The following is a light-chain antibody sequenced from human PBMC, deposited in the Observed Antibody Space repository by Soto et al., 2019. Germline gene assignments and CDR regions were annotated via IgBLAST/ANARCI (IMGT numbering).Light chain of an antibody. J-gene: IGKJ4*01. CDR1: QGITSY. CDR3: QQLYSYPLT. V-gene: IGKV1-9*01. Sequence: IQVTQSPSSLSASVGDRVTITCRASQGITSYLAWYQQKPGKAPKLLIYAASALQTGVSSRCSGSGYGTDFALTISILQPEDFATYFCQQLYSYPLTFGGGTTVEF. CDR2: AAS.